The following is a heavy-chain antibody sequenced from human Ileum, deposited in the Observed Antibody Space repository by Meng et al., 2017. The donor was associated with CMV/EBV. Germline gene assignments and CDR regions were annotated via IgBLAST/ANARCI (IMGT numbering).Heavy chain of an antibody. CDR3: ASGKSNLEY. CDR2: FNHYGST. J-gene: IGHJ4*02. D-gene: IGHD4-11*01. CDR1: GGSFSGYY. V-gene: IGHV4-34*01. Sequence: QVQLQGWGAGLLKPSETRSLTCAVYGGSFSGYYWSWIRQVPGKGLEWIGEFNHYGSTNYNPSLKSRVTISVDTSKNQFSLNLSSVTTADTAVYYCASGKSNLEYWGQGTLVTVSS.